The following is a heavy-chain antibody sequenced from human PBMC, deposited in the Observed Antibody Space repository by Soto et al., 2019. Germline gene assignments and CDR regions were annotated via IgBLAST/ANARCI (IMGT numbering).Heavy chain of an antibody. D-gene: IGHD1-20*01. CDR2: ISYDGSNK. Sequence: QVQLVESGGGVVQPGRSLRLSCAASGFTFSSYGMHWVRQAPGKGLEWVAVISYDGSNKYYADSVKGRFTISRDNSKNTLYLQMNSLRAEDTAVYYCAKEGVTGTTGSGPWGQGTLVTVSS. J-gene: IGHJ5*02. CDR3: AKEGVTGTTGSGP. CDR1: GFTFSSYG. V-gene: IGHV3-30*18.